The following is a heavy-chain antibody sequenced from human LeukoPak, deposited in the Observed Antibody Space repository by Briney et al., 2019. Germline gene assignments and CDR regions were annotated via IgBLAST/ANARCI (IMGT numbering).Heavy chain of an antibody. J-gene: IGHJ5*02. V-gene: IGHV4-4*02. CDR3: AREVRASYGYDNWFDP. CDR2: IYHSGST. Sequence: SGTLSPTCAVSGGSISSSNWWSWVRQPPGKGLEWIGEIYHSGSTNYNPSLKSRVTISVDKSKNQFSLKLSSVTAADTAVYYCAREVRASYGYDNWFDPWGQGTLVTVSS. CDR1: GGSISSSNW. D-gene: IGHD5-18*01.